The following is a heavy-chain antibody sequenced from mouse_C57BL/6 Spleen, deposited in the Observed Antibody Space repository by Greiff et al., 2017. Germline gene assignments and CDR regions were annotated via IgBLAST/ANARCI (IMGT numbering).Heavy chain of an antibody. D-gene: IGHD1-1*01. CDR3: TRDYYGSSYYALDY. V-gene: IGHV5-9-1*02. J-gene: IGHJ4*01. CDR2: ISSGGDYI. CDR1: GFTFSSYA. Sequence: EVQRVESGEGLVKPGGSLKLSCAASGFTFSSYAMSWVRQTPEKRLEWVAYISSGGDYIYYADTVKGRFTISRDNARNTLYMHMSSLKSEDTATYYCTRDYYGSSYYALDYWGQGTSVTVSS.